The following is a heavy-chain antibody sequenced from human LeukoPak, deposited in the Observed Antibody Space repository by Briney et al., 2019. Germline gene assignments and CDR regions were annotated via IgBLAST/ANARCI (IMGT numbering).Heavy chain of an antibody. CDR2: TRNKANSYTT. V-gene: IGHV3-72*01. Sequence: PGGSLRLSCAVSGFTFSDHYIDWVRQAPGKGLEWVGRTRNKANSYTTEYAASVKGRFTISRDDSKNSLYLQMNSLKTEDTAVYYCARIPVAKTFDYWGQGTLVTVSS. CDR1: GFTFSDHY. CDR3: ARIPVAKTFDY. J-gene: IGHJ4*02. D-gene: IGHD6-19*01.